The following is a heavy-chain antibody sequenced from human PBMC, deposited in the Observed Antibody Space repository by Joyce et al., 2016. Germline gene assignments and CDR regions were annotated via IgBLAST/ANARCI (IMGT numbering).Heavy chain of an antibody. J-gene: IGHJ2*01. CDR3: ARGDLRTSSPLFWYFAL. D-gene: IGHD2-2*01. CDR2: INLNSGGP. V-gene: IGHV1-2*02. CDR1: GYTFTDYY. Sequence: QVQLVQSGAEVKKPGASVKVSCKASGYTFTDYYIHWVRQAPGQGLEWMGGINLNSGGPEEPQKVKGRVTMTRDTSIRTAYMELTGLRSDDTAVYYCARGDLRTSSPLFWYFALWGRGTLVTVSS.